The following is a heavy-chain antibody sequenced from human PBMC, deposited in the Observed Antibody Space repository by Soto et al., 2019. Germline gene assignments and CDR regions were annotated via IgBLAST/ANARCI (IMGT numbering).Heavy chain of an antibody. Sequence: EVQLVESGGGLVKPGGSLRLSCVVSGFTFSSYSMNWVRQAPGKGLEWVSSISSSSIYTYYADSVKGRFTISRDNAKNSVYLQMTSLRAEDTAVYYCARDCKESQYYYYCMDVWGKGTTVTVSS. CDR1: GFTFSSYS. CDR3: ARDCKESQYYYYCMDV. V-gene: IGHV3-21*06. J-gene: IGHJ6*03. D-gene: IGHD3-10*01. CDR2: ISSSSIYT.